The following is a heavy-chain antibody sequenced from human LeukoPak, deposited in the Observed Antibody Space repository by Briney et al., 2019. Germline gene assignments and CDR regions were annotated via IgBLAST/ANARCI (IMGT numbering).Heavy chain of an antibody. CDR1: GGSISSYY. CDR3: ASAGATGYYYYMDV. J-gene: IGHJ6*03. CDR2: IYYSGST. D-gene: IGHD5-12*01. V-gene: IGHV4-59*01. Sequence: SETLSLTCTVSGGSISSYYWSWIRQPPGKGLEWIGYIYYSGSTYYNPSLKSRVTISVDTSKNQFSLKLSSVTAADTAVYYCASAGATGYYYYMDVWGKGTTVTVSS.